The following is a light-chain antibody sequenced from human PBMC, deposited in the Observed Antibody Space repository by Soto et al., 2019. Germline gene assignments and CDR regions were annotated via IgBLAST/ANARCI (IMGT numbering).Light chain of an antibody. J-gene: IGKJ2*01. CDR2: AAS. V-gene: IGKV3-20*01. Sequence: TQSPGTLPLSPRERATLSCRAVQSVTSTYMAWYQQKPGQAPRLLIYAASIRAPGIPDKFSGTGSGTDYSLTIDRLEPEDSAVYYCQQYDNAPQTFGQGTKVDIK. CDR3: QQYDNAPQT. CDR1: QSVTSTY.